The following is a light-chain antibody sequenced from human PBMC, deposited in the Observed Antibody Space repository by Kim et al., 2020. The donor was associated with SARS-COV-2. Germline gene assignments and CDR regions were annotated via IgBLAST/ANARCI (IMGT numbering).Light chain of an antibody. V-gene: IGKV3D-15*01. CDR3: QQYKDWYS. CDR2: GAS. J-gene: IGKJ2*01. CDR1: QSVSSN. Sequence: EIVMTQSPATLSVSPGERATLSCRASQSVSSNLAWYQQKPGQAPRLLIYGASTRATGIPAKFSGSGSGTEFTLTISSLHSEDFAVYYCQQYKDWYSFGQGTKLEI.